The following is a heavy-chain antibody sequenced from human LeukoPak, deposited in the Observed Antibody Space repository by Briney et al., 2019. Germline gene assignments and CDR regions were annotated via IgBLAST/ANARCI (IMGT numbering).Heavy chain of an antibody. J-gene: IGHJ6*02. CDR2: VRQDGSVT. Sequence: PGGSLRLSCAASGFTFSNYWMTWVRQAPGKGLEWVGNVRQDGSVTNYVDSVKGRFTISRDNGKNSLYLQMNSLRAEDTAVHYCARSKGHYGSGHPHYYGMDVWGQGTTVTVSS. D-gene: IGHD3-10*01. CDR3: ARSKGHYGSGHPHYYGMDV. CDR1: GFTFSNYW. V-gene: IGHV3-7*01.